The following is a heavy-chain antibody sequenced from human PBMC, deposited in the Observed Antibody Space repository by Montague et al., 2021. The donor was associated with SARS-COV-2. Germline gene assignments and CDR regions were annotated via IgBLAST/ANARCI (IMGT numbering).Heavy chain of an antibody. J-gene: IGHJ4*02. D-gene: IGHD6-13*01. CDR2: IFNSGST. Sequence: SETLSLTCTVSGGSISSYYWSWIRQPPGKGLEWIGYIFNSGSTNYNPSLKSRVTIPVDTSKNQLSLRLRSVTAADTAVYYCVRVGVSNWYSFFDYWGQGALVTVSS. CDR3: VRVGVSNWYSFFDY. CDR1: GGSISSYY. V-gene: IGHV4-59*01.